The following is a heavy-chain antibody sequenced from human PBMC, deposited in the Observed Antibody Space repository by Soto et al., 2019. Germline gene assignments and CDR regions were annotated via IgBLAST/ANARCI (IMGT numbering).Heavy chain of an antibody. CDR1: GFTFSSYS. V-gene: IGHV3-48*02. Sequence: EVQLVESGGGLVQPGGTLRLSCAASGFTFSSYSMNWVRQAPGKWLEWVSYISSSSSTIYYADSVKGRFTISRDNAKNSLYLPMNSLRDEDTAVYYCASGWGGKAGCYYYYGTDVWRQGTTLTVSS. CDR3: ASGWGGKAGCYYYYGTDV. CDR2: ISSSSSTI. J-gene: IGHJ6*02. D-gene: IGHD2-15*01.